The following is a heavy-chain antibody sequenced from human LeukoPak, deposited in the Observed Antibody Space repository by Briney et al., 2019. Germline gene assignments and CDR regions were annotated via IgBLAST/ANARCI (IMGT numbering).Heavy chain of an antibody. CDR3: ASSNWSYGAHFDY. V-gene: IGHV3-23*01. CDR1: AFTFSSYA. Sequence: GGSLRLSCAASAFTFSSYAMSWVRQAPGKGLEWVSAISGSGGSTYYADSVKGRFTISRDNSKNTLYLQMNSLRAEDTAVYYCASSNWSYGAHFDYWGQGTLVTVSS. D-gene: IGHD1-7*01. J-gene: IGHJ4*02. CDR2: ISGSGGST.